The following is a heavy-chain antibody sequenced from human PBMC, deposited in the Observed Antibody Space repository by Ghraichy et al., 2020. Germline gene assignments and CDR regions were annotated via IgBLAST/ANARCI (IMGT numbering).Heavy chain of an antibody. D-gene: IGHD3-3*01. CDR2: INSDGSST. CDR3: AKEYYDFWSGYGMDV. Sequence: GGSLRLSCAVSGFTFSTYWMHWVRQAPGKGLVWVSRINSDGSSTNYADSVKGRFTISRDNAKNTLYLQMNSLRAEDTGVYYCAKEYYDFWSGYGMDVWGQGTTVTVSS. J-gene: IGHJ6*02. V-gene: IGHV3-74*01. CDR1: GFTFSTYW.